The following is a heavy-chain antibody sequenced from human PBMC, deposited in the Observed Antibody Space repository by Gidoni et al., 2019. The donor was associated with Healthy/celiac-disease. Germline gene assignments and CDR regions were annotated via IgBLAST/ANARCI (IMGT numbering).Heavy chain of an antibody. V-gene: IGHV3-53*01. Sequence: EVQLVESGGGLIQPGGSLRLSCAASGFTVSSNYMSWVRQAPGKGLEWVSVIYSGGSTYYADSVKGRFTISRDNSKNTLYLQMNSLRAEDTAVYYCARGKNDFWSGYYTSPLDYWGQGTLVTVSS. CDR3: ARGKNDFWSGYYTSPLDY. J-gene: IGHJ4*02. CDR1: GFTVSSNY. D-gene: IGHD3-3*01. CDR2: IYSGGST.